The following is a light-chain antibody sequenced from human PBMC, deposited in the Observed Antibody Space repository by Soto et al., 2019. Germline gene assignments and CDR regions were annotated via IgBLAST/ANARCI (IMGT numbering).Light chain of an antibody. CDR3: QQTYSNPPWT. CDR2: AAS. CDR1: QSINSY. J-gene: IGKJ1*01. Sequence: DIQMTQSPSSLSASVGDSVTITCRASQSINSYVNWYQQKPGKAPKLLIYAASSLQSGVPSRFSGSESGTDFTLTISSLQPEDFATYYCQQTYSNPPWTFGQGTEVEIK. V-gene: IGKV1-39*01.